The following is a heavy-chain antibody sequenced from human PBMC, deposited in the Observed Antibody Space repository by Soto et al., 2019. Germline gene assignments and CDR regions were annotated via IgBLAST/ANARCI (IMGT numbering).Heavy chain of an antibody. CDR2: IYYSGST. Sequence: SETLSLTCTVSGGSISSYYWSWIRQPPGKGLEWIGYIYYSGSTNYNPSLKSRVTISVDTSKNQFSLKLSSVTAADTAVYYCARQESEGDYYYYMDVWGKGTTVTVSS. J-gene: IGHJ6*03. CDR3: ARQESEGDYYYYMDV. CDR1: GGSISSYY. V-gene: IGHV4-59*08.